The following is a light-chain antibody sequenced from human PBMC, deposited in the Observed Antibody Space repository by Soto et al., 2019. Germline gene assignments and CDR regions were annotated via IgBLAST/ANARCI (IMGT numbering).Light chain of an antibody. CDR3: QQYHTSPVT. CDR1: QNVANY. V-gene: IGKV3-11*01. J-gene: IGKJ1*01. Sequence: EIVLTQSPATLSLSPGERVTLSCRASQNVANYLDWYQQKPGQAPRLLIYESSNRATGIAARFSGSGSGTDFTLTISRLEPEDFAVYYCQQYHTSPVTFGQGTKVDIK. CDR2: ESS.